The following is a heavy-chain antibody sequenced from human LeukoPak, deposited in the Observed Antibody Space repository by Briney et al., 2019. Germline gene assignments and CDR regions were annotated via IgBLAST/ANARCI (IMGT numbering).Heavy chain of an antibody. CDR2: MNPNSGNT. V-gene: IGHV1-8*01. Sequence: ASVKVSCKASGYTFTSYDINWVRQATGQGLEWMGWMNPNSGNTGYAQKFQGRVTMTRATSITTAYMELNGLTSDDTAIYFCARGDSTGYPDYWGQGTLVTVSS. D-gene: IGHD3-22*01. CDR3: ARGDSTGYPDY. J-gene: IGHJ4*02. CDR1: GYTFTSYD.